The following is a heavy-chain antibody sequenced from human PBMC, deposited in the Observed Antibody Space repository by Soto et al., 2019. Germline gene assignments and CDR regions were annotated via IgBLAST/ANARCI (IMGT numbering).Heavy chain of an antibody. CDR1: GFTFSSYA. CDR3: AKGDDSSGYYSGYSDFYS. Sequence: GGSLRLSCAASGFTFSSYAMSWVRQAPGKGLEWVSAISGSGGSTYYADSVKGRFTISRDNSKNTLYLQMNSLRAEDTAVYYCAKGDDSSGYYSGYSDFYSWGQGTRGIVSS. CDR2: ISGSGGST. J-gene: IGHJ3*02. V-gene: IGHV3-23*01. D-gene: IGHD3-22*01.